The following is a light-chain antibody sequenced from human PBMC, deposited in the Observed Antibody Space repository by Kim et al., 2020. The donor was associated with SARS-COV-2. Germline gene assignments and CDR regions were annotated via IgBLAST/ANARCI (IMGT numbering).Light chain of an antibody. CDR3: QQRNDCPPLT. V-gene: IGKV3-11*01. CDR2: DAS. Sequence: EIVLTQSPATLSLSPGERATLSCRASQSVDSYLAWYQQKPGQAPRLLIYDASNRATGIPARFSGSGSATDFTLTISSLEPEDFAVYYCQQRNDCPPLTFGGGTTVEIK. J-gene: IGKJ4*01. CDR1: QSVDSY.